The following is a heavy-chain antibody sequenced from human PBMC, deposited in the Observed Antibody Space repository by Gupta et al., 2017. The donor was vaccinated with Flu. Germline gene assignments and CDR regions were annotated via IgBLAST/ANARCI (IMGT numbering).Heavy chain of an antibody. J-gene: IGHJ4*02. CDR1: GYTFTNTD. D-gene: IGHD7-27*01. Sequence: QVQLVQSGAEMKKPGASVQVSCKASGYTFTNTDINWVRQAPGQGLEWVGWVNPYSGNSHYAQKFQGRVTITRSTSINTAYMELSSLRSDDTAVYYCVRGLGYLDSWGQGTLVRVSS. V-gene: IGHV1-8*01. CDR3: VRGLGYLDS. CDR2: VNPYSGNS.